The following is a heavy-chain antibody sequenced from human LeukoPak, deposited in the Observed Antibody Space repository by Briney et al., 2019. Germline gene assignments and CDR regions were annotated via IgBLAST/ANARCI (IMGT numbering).Heavy chain of an antibody. Sequence: GGSLRLSCAVSGFTFSGFWMSWSRQAPGKGLEWVSAISGSGGSTYYADSVKGRFTISRDNSKNTLYLQMNSLRVEDTAIYYCANPYYWGQGTLVTVSS. CDR2: ISGSGGST. CDR3: ANPYY. V-gene: IGHV3-23*01. CDR1: GFTFSGFW. J-gene: IGHJ4*02.